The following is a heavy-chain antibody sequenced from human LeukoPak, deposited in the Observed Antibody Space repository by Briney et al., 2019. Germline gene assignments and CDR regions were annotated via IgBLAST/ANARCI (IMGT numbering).Heavy chain of an antibody. CDR1: GGSISSGGYY. D-gene: IGHD3-3*01. V-gene: IGHV4-39*07. CDR2: INHSGST. CDR3: AILYYDFWSGYYTDY. J-gene: IGHJ4*02. Sequence: PSETLSLTCTVSGGSISSGGYYWSWIRQPPGKGLEWIGEINHSGSTNYNPSLKSRVAISVDTSKNQFSLKLSSVTAADTAVYYCAILYYDFWSGYYTDYWGQGTLVTVSS.